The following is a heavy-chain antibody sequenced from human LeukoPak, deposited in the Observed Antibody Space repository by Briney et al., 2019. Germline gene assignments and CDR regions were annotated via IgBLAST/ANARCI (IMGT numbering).Heavy chain of an antibody. CDR2: IYYSGST. CDR1: GGSISSGDYY. V-gene: IGHV4-30-4*08. J-gene: IGHJ4*02. D-gene: IGHD4-23*01. Sequence: SETLSLTCTVSGGSISSGDYYWSWIRQPPGKGLDWIGYIYYSGSTYYNPSLKSRVTISVDTSKNQFSLKLSSVTAADTAVYYCARDLPYGGNRAFDYWGQGTLVTVSS. CDR3: ARDLPYGGNRAFDY.